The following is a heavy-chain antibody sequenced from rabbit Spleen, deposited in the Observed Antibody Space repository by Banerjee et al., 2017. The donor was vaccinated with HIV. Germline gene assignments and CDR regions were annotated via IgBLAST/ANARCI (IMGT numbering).Heavy chain of an antibody. J-gene: IGHJ6*01. V-gene: IGHV1S45*01. CDR3: ARDSGTSFSSYGMDL. CDR1: GFSFNSGYD. Sequence: QEQLAESGGGLVQPEGSLTLTCKASGFSFNSGYDMCWVRQAPGKGLEWIACIYAGNSGSTYSATWAKGRFTISKTSSTTVTLQMTSLTAADTATYFCARDSGTSFSSYGMDLWGQGTLVTVS. CDR2: IYAGNSGST. D-gene: IGHD8-1*01.